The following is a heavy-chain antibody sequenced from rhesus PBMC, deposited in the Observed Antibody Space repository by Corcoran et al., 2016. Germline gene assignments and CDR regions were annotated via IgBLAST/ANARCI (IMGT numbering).Heavy chain of an antibody. CDR3: TRVREIQRQSRYFDL. Sequence: EVQLVESGGGLVQPGGSLRLYCSDSGFTFSSYDLGGVGQAPGKGLDGVSDISYTGKTIYYADSVKCRFTISRDNAKNSLSLQMSSLIAEDTAVYYCTRVREIQRQSRYFDLWGPGTPITISS. V-gene: IGHV3-136*01. CDR1: GFTFSSYD. CDR2: ISYTGKTI. D-gene: IGHD5-24*01. J-gene: IGHJ2*01.